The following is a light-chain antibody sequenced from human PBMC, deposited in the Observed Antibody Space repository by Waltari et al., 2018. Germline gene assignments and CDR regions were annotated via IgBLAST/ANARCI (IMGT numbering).Light chain of an antibody. CDR3: CSYARYSTPSWI. J-gene: IGLJ2*01. CDR2: QVN. V-gene: IGLV2-23*02. CDR1: SSDVGAYDF. Sequence: QSALTQPASVSGSPGQSITISCTGTSSDVGAYDFVSLYQRYPGKGPNLLISQVNKRPPGVSTRFSGSQSGNTASLTISGLQAEDEADYFCCSYARYSTPSWIFGGGTKLTVL.